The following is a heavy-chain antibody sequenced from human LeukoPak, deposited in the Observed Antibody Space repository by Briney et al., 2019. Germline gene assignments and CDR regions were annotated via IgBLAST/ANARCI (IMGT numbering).Heavy chain of an antibody. CDR2: IIPIFGTA. D-gene: IGHD6-19*01. J-gene: IGHJ3*02. Sequence: ASVKVSCKASGGTFSSYAISWVRQAPGQGLEWMGGIIPIFGTANYVQKFQGRVTITADESTSTAYMELSSLRSEDTAVYYCARGGSGWYWGLDIWGQGTMVTVSS. V-gene: IGHV1-69*01. CDR3: ARGGSGWYWGLDI. CDR1: GGTFSSYA.